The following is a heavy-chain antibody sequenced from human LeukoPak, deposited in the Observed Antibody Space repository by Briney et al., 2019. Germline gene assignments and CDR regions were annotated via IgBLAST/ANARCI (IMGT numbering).Heavy chain of an antibody. CDR3: ARDRSGSYSYNWFDP. CDR1: GGSISTYY. J-gene: IGHJ5*02. D-gene: IGHD1-26*01. CDR2: IYYSGST. V-gene: IGHV4-59*01. Sequence: SETLSLTCTVSGGSISTYYWSWIRQPPGKGLEWIGYIYYSGSTNYNPSLKSRVTMSVDTSKNQFSLKLRSVTAADTAVYYCARDRSGSYSYNWFDPWGQGILVTVSS.